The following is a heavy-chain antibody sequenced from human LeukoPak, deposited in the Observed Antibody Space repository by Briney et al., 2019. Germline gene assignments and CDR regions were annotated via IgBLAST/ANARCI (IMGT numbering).Heavy chain of an antibody. CDR3: AHTHARDYYDSSGYYELAEYFQH. CDR1: GGSFSGYY. V-gene: IGHV4-34*01. CDR2: INHSGST. Sequence: PSETLSLTCAVYGGSFSGYYWSWIRQPPGKGLEWIGEINHSGSTNYNPSLKSRVTMSVDTSKNQFSLKLSSVTAADTAVYYCAHTHARDYYDSSGYYELAEYFQHWGQGTLVTVSS. J-gene: IGHJ1*01. D-gene: IGHD3-22*01.